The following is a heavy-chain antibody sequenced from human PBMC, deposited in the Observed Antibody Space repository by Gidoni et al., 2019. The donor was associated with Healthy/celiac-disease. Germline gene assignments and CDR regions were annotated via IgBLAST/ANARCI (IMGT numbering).Heavy chain of an antibody. CDR2: IYHSGST. D-gene: IGHD3-3*01. J-gene: IGHJ4*02. V-gene: IGHV4-30-2*01. CDR3: ARALGPDFWSGRYYFDY. CDR1: GGSISSGGYS. Sequence: QLQLQESGSGLVKPSQTLSLTCAVSGGSISSGGYSWRWIRQPPGKGLEWIGYIYHSGSTYYNTSLKSRVTISVDRSKNQFSLKLSSVTAADTAVYYCARALGPDFWSGRYYFDYWGQGTLVTVSS.